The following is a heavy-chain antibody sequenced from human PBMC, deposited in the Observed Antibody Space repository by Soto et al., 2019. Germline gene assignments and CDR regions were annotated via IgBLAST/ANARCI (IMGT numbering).Heavy chain of an antibody. CDR3: ASRSYCSSSCCSGCYYYYGMDF. CDR1: GGTFSSYI. D-gene: IGHD2-2*01. CDR2: INPIFGTT. V-gene: IGHV1-69*13. Sequence: SVKVSCKAFGGTFSSYIISWVRQAPGRGLEWMGGINPIFGTTNYAQKFQGRVTITADESTSTAYMELSSLRSEDTAVYYCASRSYCSSSCCSGCYYYYGMDFWGQGTTVTVSS. J-gene: IGHJ6*02.